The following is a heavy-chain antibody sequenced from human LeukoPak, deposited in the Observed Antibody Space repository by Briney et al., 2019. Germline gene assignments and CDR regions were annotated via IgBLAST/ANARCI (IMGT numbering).Heavy chain of an antibody. V-gene: IGHV3-49*03. J-gene: IGHJ3*02. Sequence: GGSLRLSCTASGFTFSDYGVNWFRQAPGKGLEWVAFIRSKPYGGTTEYAASVKGRFSISRDDSTSIVYLQMNSLKTEDTALYYCSRTSISGIDGFDIWGQGTMVTVSS. CDR1: GFTFSDYG. CDR2: IRSKPYGGTT. CDR3: SRTSISGIDGFDI. D-gene: IGHD2-15*01.